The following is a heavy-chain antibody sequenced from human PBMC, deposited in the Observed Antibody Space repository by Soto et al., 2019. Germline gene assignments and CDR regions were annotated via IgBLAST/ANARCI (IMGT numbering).Heavy chain of an antibody. Sequence: QVQLVESGGGVVQPGRSLRLSCAASGFTFSTYGMHWVRQAPGKGLEWVALIWFDGSDKYYTESGKGRFTISRDNSRSTVDMQINSLRAEDTAVYYCARLYCSAASCYSVGAFDIRGQGTMVTVTS. J-gene: IGHJ3*02. CDR3: ARLYCSAASCYSVGAFDI. V-gene: IGHV3-33*01. CDR1: GFTFSTYG. CDR2: IWFDGSDK. D-gene: IGHD2-2*01.